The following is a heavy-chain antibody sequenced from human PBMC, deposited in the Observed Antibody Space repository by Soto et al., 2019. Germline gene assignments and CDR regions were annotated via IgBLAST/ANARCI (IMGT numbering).Heavy chain of an antibody. J-gene: IGHJ4*02. Sequence: ASVKVSCKASGYTFTSYGISWVRQAPGQGLEWMGWINPYNGNTKYAQKLQGRVTMTTDTSTSTAYMELRSLRSDDTAVYYCARDAAVGLFDYWGQGTLITVSS. CDR3: ARDAAVGLFDY. D-gene: IGHD1-26*01. CDR2: INPYNGNT. CDR1: GYTFTSYG. V-gene: IGHV1-18*01.